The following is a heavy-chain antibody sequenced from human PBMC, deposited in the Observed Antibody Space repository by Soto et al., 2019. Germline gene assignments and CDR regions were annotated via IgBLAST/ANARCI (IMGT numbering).Heavy chain of an antibody. V-gene: IGHV4-34*01. CDR1: GGSFSGYS. D-gene: IGHD2-15*01. CDR2: INHRGST. Sequence: SETLSLTCAVSGGSFSGYSWSWLRQPPEKGLQWTGEINHRGSTNYNPSLKSRVTISVDTSKNQFSLKLSSVTAADTAVYYCARVGRSRSYCSVGSCYSVTGTTPVSYWGQGTLVTVS. CDR3: ARVGRSRSYCSVGSCYSVTGTTPVSY. J-gene: IGHJ4*02.